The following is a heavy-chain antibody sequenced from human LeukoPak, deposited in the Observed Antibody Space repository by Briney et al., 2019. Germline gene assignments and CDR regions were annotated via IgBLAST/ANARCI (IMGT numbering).Heavy chain of an antibody. Sequence: PGRSLRLSCAASGFTFSSYAMHWVRQAPGKGREWVTVISYDESSKYYADSVKGRFTISRDNSKNTLYLQMNSLRAEDTAVYYCARGYNWNDYYYYGMDVWGQGTTVTVSS. J-gene: IGHJ6*02. D-gene: IGHD1-1*01. CDR2: ISYDESSK. V-gene: IGHV3-30-3*01. CDR3: ARGYNWNDYYYYGMDV. CDR1: GFTFSSYA.